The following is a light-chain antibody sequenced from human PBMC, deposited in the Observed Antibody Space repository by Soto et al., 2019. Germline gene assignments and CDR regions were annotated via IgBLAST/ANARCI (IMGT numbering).Light chain of an antibody. CDR1: SSDVGGYNY. Sequence: QSVLTQPASVSGSPGQSITISCTGTSSDVGGYNYVSWYQHNPGKAPKLMIYEVSNRPSGVSNRFSGSKSGNTASLSISGLRAEDEADYYCSSYTSSSTWVFGGGTKLTVL. CDR3: SSYTSSSTWV. J-gene: IGLJ3*02. V-gene: IGLV2-14*01. CDR2: EVS.